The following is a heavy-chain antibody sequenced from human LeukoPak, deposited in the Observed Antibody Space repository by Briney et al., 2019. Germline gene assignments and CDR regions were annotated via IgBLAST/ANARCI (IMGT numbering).Heavy chain of an antibody. Sequence: GGSLRLSCAASGFTFSSYWMHWVRHAPGKGLVWVSRINSDGSSTTYADFVKGRFTISRDNAKDTLYLQMNSLRAEDTAVYYCARGPAEYSSGWYPPPADYWGQGTLVTVSS. J-gene: IGHJ4*02. CDR2: INSDGSST. CDR3: ARGPAEYSSGWYPPPADY. CDR1: GFTFSSYW. D-gene: IGHD6-19*01. V-gene: IGHV3-74*01.